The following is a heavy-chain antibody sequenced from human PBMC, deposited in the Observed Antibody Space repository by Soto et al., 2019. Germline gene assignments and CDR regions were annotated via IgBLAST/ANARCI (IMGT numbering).Heavy chain of an antibody. D-gene: IGHD3-3*01. CDR1: GGSVNNYY. Sequence: SETLSLTCTVSGGSVNNYYWSWIRQSPGKGLEWIGSISYTDTTYYNPSLKSRVTISVDTSKTQFSLKLTSVTAADTAVYYCARSPTFYDFRDYWGQGTLVTVSS. V-gene: IGHV4-59*02. CDR2: ISYTDTT. J-gene: IGHJ4*02. CDR3: ARSPTFYDFRDY.